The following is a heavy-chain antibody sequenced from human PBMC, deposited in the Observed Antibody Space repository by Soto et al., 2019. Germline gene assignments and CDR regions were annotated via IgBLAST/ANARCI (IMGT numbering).Heavy chain of an antibody. D-gene: IGHD3-10*02. Sequence: ASVKVSCKASGKTFTSYAMHWVRQARGQRHEWMGWINAGNGNTKYSQKFQGRVTITRDTSASTAYMELSSLRSEDTAVYYCARDLLFGESPFDYWGQGTLVTVS. CDR3: ARDLLFGESPFDY. CDR1: GKTFTSYA. CDR2: INAGNGNT. V-gene: IGHV1-3*01. J-gene: IGHJ4*02.